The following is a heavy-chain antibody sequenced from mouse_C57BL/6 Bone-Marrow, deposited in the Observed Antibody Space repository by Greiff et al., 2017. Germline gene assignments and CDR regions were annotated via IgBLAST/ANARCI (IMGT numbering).Heavy chain of an antibody. CDR3: ARKRLLRSDY. D-gene: IGHD1-1*01. CDR1: GYTFTSYG. J-gene: IGHJ2*01. V-gene: IGHV1-81*01. Sequence: QVQLQQSGAELARPGASVKLSCKASGYTFTSYGISWVKQRTGQGLEWIGEIYPRSGNTYYNEKFKGKATLTADKSSSTAYMELRSLTSEDSAVYFCARKRLLRSDYWGQGTTLKVSS. CDR2: IYPRSGNT.